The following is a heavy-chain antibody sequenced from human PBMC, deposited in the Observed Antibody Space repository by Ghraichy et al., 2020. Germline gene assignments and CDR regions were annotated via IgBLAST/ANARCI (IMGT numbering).Heavy chain of an antibody. D-gene: IGHD6-19*01. CDR3: ARDRASYSSGWFNY. CDR2: INPNSGGT. J-gene: IGHJ4*02. Sequence: ASVKVSCKASGYTFTGYYMHWVRQAPGQGLEWMGWINPNSGGTNYAQKFQGRVTMTRDTSISTAYMELSRLRSDDTAVYYCARDRASYSSGWFNYWGQGTLVTVSS. CDR1: GYTFTGYY. V-gene: IGHV1-2*02.